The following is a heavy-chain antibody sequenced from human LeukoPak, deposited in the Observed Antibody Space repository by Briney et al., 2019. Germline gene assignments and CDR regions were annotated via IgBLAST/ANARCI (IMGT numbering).Heavy chain of an antibody. V-gene: IGHV1-69*04. CDR1: GGTFSSYA. Sequence: VASVKVSCKASGGTFSSYAISWVRQAPGQGLEWMGRIIPILGIANYAQKFQGRVTITADKSTSTAYMELSRLRSDDTAVYYCARRSPPAGYNPLLDYWGQGTLVTVSS. J-gene: IGHJ4*02. CDR2: IIPILGIA. D-gene: IGHD5-24*01. CDR3: ARRSPPAGYNPLLDY.